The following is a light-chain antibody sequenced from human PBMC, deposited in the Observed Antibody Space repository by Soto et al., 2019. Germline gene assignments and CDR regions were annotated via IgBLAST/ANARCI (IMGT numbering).Light chain of an antibody. CDR1: QSVSSS. Sequence: EIVFTQSPATLSLSPGERATLSCRASQSVSSSLGWYQQKPGQAPRLLIYDASNRAAGIPARFSGSGSGTDFTLTISSLESEDFAVYYCQQRSNWPLSNTFGQGTRLESK. J-gene: IGKJ5*01. V-gene: IGKV3-11*01. CDR2: DAS. CDR3: QQRSNWPLSNT.